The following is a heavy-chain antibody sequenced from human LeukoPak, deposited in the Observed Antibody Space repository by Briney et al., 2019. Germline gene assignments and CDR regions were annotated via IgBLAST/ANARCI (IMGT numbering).Heavy chain of an antibody. Sequence: GESLRISCNGSGYSFTSNWISWVRQMPGKGLEWMGRIDPSDSHINYSPSFQGHVTISVDKSISTAYLQWSSLRASDTAMYYCARQGRRRYRRDFDYWGQGTLVTVSS. J-gene: IGHJ4*02. D-gene: IGHD4-11*01. CDR1: GYSFTSNW. CDR2: IDPSDSHI. V-gene: IGHV5-10-1*01. CDR3: ARQGRRRYRRDFDY.